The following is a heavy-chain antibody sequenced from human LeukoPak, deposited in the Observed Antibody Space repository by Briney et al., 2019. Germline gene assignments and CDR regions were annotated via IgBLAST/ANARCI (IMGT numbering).Heavy chain of an antibody. CDR2: INHSGST. V-gene: IGHV4-34*01. D-gene: IGHD6-6*01. J-gene: IGHJ6*03. CDR3: ARGVDSSSSDRYYYYYMDV. CDR1: GGSFSGYY. Sequence: SETLSLTCAVYGGSFSGYYWSWIRQPPGKGLEWIGEINHSGSTNYNPSLKSRVTISVDTSKNQFSLKLSSVIAADTAVYYCARGVDSSSSDRYYYYYMDVWGKGTTVTVSS.